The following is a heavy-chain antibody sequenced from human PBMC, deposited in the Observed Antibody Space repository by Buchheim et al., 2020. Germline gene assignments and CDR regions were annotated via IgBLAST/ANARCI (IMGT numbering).Heavy chain of an antibody. J-gene: IGHJ4*02. D-gene: IGHD1-1*01. CDR2: INSDGSST. CDR1: GFTFSDLW. CDR3: ARDPLLNGGTLDY. V-gene: IGHV3-74*01. Sequence: VQLVESGGGLVQPGGSLRLSCAASGFTFSDLWMHWVRQTPGKVLMWVSRINSDGSSTIYGESVKGRFTVSRDNAKNNLYLQMNSLRAEDTGVYYCARDPLLNGGTLDYWGQGT.